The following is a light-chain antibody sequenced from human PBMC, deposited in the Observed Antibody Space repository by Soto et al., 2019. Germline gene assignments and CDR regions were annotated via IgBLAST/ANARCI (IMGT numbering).Light chain of an antibody. CDR2: GAS. CDR3: QQRSSWIT. Sequence: EIVMTQSPATLSVSPGERATLSCRASQSVSSNLAWYQQKPGQAPRLLIYGASNRATGIPARFSGSGSATDFTLTISSLEPEDFAVYYCQQRSSWITFGQGTRLEIK. J-gene: IGKJ5*01. CDR1: QSVSSN. V-gene: IGKV3-11*01.